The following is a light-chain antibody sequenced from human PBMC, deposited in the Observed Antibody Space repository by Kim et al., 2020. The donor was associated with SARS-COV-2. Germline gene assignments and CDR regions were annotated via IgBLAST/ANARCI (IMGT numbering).Light chain of an antibody. V-gene: IGKV2-30*01. Sequence: DVVLTQSPLCLPVTLGQPASISCRSSQSIVFSDGNIYLSWFQQRPGQSPRRLISRISKRDSGVPDRFSGSGSGTDFTLKTSRVEDEDVGVYDSMKGTHWPWTFGQGTKVEIK. CDR1: QSIVFSDGNIY. CDR3: MKGTHWPWT. J-gene: IGKJ1*01. CDR2: RIS.